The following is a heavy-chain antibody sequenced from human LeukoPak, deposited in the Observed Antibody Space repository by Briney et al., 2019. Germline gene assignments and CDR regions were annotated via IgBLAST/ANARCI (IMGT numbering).Heavy chain of an antibody. V-gene: IGHV3-30*04. D-gene: IGHD3-10*01. CDR2: ISYDGNNK. CDR1: GFTFRSSA. Sequence: GGSLRLSCAASGFTFRSSAMHWVRQAPGKGLEWVAIISYDGNNKYYADSVKGRFTISRDISKNTLYLQMNSPRAEDTAVYYCARSGPFGEGWFDPWGQGTLVTVSS. CDR3: ARSGPFGEGWFDP. J-gene: IGHJ5*02.